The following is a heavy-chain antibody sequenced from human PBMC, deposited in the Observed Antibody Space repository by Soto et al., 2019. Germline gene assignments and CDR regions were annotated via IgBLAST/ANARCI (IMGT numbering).Heavy chain of an antibody. CDR2: IKPDGSEQ. CDR3: ATVPWTAAAS. V-gene: IGHV3-7*01. CDR1: GVPFSSNW. J-gene: IGHJ5*02. D-gene: IGHD6-13*01. Sequence: PGGSLRLSCAASGVPFSSNWMNWVRQAPGKGLEWVATIKPDGSEQDYVESVKGRFTISRDNAKNSVHLQMYSLRAEDTAVYYCATVPWTAAASWGQGTLVTVSS.